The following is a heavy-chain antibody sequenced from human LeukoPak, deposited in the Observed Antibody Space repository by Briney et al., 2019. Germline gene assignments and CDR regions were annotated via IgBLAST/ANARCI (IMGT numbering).Heavy chain of an antibody. V-gene: IGHV3-30*18. CDR2: ISYDGSNK. CDR1: GFTFSSYG. Sequence: PGRSLRLSCAASGFTFSSYGMHWVRQAPGKGLEWVAVISYDGSNKYYADSVKGRFTISRDNSKNTLYLQMNSLRAEDTAVYYCAKDDTLRDGYNLGGDWGQGTLVTVSS. D-gene: IGHD5-24*01. CDR3: AKDDTLRDGYNLGGD. J-gene: IGHJ4*02.